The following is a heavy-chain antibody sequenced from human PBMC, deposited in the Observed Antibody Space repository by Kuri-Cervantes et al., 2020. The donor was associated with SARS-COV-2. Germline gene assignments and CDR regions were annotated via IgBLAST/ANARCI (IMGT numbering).Heavy chain of an antibody. CDR2: INPENGNT. CDR3: ARERASGWTGDFDY. V-gene: IGHV1-18*01. J-gene: IGHJ4*02. CDR1: GYIFSNYG. D-gene: IGHD1-26*01. Sequence: ASVKVSCKASGYIFSNYGISWVRQAPGQGLEWLGWINPENGNTKYTQKVQGRATMTTDTSTSTAYMELRSLRSDDTAVYYCARERASGWTGDFDYWGQGTLVTVSS.